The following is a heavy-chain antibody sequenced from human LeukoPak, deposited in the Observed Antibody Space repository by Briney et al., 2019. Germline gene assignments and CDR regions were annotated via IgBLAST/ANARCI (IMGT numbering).Heavy chain of an antibody. V-gene: IGHV3-15*01. J-gene: IGHJ4*02. Sequence: PGGSLRLSCAASGFTFSNAWMSWVRQAPGKGLEWVGRIQSKTDGGTTDYAAPVRGRFTISRDDSKNTLYLQMNSLKTEDSAVYYCTTATERITIFGVVMVWGQGTLVTVSS. CDR2: IQSKTDGGTT. D-gene: IGHD3-3*01. CDR1: GFTFSNAW. CDR3: TTATERITIFGVVMV.